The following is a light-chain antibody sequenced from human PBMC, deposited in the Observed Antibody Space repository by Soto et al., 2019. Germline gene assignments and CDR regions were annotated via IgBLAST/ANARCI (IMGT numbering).Light chain of an antibody. J-gene: IGLJ3*02. V-gene: IGLV1-40*01. CDR3: QSFDRTLSAWV. Sequence: QSVLTQPPSVSGAPGQRVTISCTGSSSDIGATDDIHWYQQLPGTAPRLLIYGTSHRPSGVPDRFSGSKSDTSASLAVTGLQAEDEAYYYCQSFDRTLSAWVFGGGTKVTVL. CDR2: GTS. CDR1: SSDIGATDD.